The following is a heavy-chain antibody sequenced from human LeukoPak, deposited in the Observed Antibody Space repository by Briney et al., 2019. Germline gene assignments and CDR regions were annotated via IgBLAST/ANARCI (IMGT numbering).Heavy chain of an antibody. D-gene: IGHD1-26*01. J-gene: IGHJ5*02. CDR3: AKGRATLIP. CDR2: IGGSGDST. CDR1: GFTFSTYA. Sequence: PGGSLRLSCAASGFTFSTYAMSWVRQAPGKGLEWVSAIGGSGDSTNYADSVKGRFTISRDNSKNTLYMQMNSLRVEDTAVYYCAKGRATLIPWGQGTLVTVSS. V-gene: IGHV3-23*01.